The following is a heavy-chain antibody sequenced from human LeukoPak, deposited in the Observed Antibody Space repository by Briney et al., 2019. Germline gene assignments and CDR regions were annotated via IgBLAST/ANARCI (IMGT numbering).Heavy chain of an antibody. V-gene: IGHV1-69*04. CDR3: ARGQSGSSITYYFDY. Sequence: GSSVKVSCKASRGTFSSYAISWVRQAPGQGLEWMGRIIPILGIANYAQKFQGRVTITADKSTSTAYMELSSLRSEDTAVYYCARGQSGSSITYYFDYWGQGTLVTVSS. CDR2: IIPILGIA. J-gene: IGHJ4*02. D-gene: IGHD1-26*01. CDR1: RGTFSSYA.